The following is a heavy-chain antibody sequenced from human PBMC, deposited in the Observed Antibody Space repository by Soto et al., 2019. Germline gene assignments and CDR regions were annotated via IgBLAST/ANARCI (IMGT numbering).Heavy chain of an antibody. CDR1: GFTFSRYA. Sequence: PGGSLRLSCAASGFTFSRYAMSWVSHAPGKGLEWVSAFSGSGGSTYYADSVKGRFTISRDNSKNTLYLQMNSLRAEDTAVYYCAKDFVGMYGDYTDYWVQGTLVTLSS. V-gene: IGHV3-23*01. J-gene: IGHJ4*02. D-gene: IGHD4-17*01. CDR3: AKDFVGMYGDYTDY. CDR2: FSGSGGST.